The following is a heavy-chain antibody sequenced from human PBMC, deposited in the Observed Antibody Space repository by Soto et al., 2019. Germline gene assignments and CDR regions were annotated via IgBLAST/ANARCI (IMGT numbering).Heavy chain of an antibody. Sequence: ASVKVSCKASGYTFTSYGISWVRQAPGQGLEWMGWISAYNGNTNYAQKLQGRVTMTTDTSTSTAYMELRSLRSDDTAVYYCAKNRYFEWLEVNWFDPWGQRTLVTVSS. CDR3: AKNRYFEWLEVNWFDP. D-gene: IGHD3-9*01. J-gene: IGHJ5*02. CDR1: GYTFTSYG. V-gene: IGHV1-18*01. CDR2: ISAYNGNT.